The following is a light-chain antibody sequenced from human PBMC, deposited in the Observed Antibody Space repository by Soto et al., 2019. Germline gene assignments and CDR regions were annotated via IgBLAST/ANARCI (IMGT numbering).Light chain of an antibody. CDR1: QTIFSW. V-gene: IGKV1-5*01. CDR2: AAS. CDR3: QQYYSYPFT. Sequence: DIQMTQSPSTLSASVGDRVTITCRASQTIFSWLAWYQQKPWKAPKLLIYAASTLQSGVPSRFSGSGSGTDFTLTISCLQSEDFATYYCQQYYSYPFTFGQGTRLEIK. J-gene: IGKJ5*01.